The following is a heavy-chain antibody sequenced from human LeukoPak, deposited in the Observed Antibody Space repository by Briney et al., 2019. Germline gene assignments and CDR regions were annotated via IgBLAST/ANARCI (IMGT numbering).Heavy chain of an antibody. CDR2: ISASNGNT. V-gene: IGHV1-18*01. D-gene: IGHD3-9*01. CDR3: AREGAERYYDILTGYYSLSFFDY. Sequence: ASVKVSCKTSGYTFNTYDISWVRQAPGQGREWMGWISASNGNTNYAQKLQGSVSMTTDTSTSTAFMDLRSLRSDDTAVYYCAREGAERYYDILTGYYSLSFFDYWGQGTLVTVSS. J-gene: IGHJ4*02. CDR1: GYTFNTYD.